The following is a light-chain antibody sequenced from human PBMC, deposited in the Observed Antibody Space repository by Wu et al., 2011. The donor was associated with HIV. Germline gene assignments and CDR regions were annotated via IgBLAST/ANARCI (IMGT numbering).Light chain of an antibody. J-gene: IGKJ5*01. CDR2: DAS. CDR3: QQRNKWPPT. Sequence: LAWYQXKPWPGSPDSSIYDASKRATGIPARFSGRGSGTDFTLIISSLELEDFAVYYCQQRNKWPPTFGQGTRLEIK. V-gene: IGKV3-11*01.